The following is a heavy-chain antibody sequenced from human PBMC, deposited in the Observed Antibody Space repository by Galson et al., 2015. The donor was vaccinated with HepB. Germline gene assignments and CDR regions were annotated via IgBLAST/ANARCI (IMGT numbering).Heavy chain of an antibody. CDR1: GFTFSNAW. J-gene: IGHJ4*02. CDR2: IKSKTDGGTT. Sequence: SLRLSCAASGFTFSNAWMSWVRQAPGKGLEWVGRIKSKTDGGTTDYAAPVKGRFTISRDDSKNTLDLQMNSLKTEDTAFYYCIRDIVDLLYCSGGSCYAFDYWGQGTLVTVSS. CDR3: IRDIVDLLYCSGGSCYAFDY. D-gene: IGHD2-15*01. V-gene: IGHV3-15*01.